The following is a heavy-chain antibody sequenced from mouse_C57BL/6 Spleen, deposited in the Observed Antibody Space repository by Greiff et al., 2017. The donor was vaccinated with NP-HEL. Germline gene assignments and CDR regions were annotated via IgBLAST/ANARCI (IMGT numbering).Heavy chain of an antibody. V-gene: IGHV1-22*01. Sequence: VQLQQSGPELVKPGASVKMSCKASGYTFTDYNMHWVKQSHGKSLEWIGYINPNNGGTSYNQKFKGKATLTVNKSSSTAYMELRSLTSEDSAVYYCAGYYGSSFFAYWGQGTLVTVSA. CDR2: INPNNGGT. CDR3: AGYYGSSFFAY. D-gene: IGHD1-1*01. J-gene: IGHJ3*01. CDR1: GYTFTDYN.